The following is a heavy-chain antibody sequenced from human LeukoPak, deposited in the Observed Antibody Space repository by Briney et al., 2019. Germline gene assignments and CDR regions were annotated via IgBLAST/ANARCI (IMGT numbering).Heavy chain of an antibody. J-gene: IGHJ4*02. V-gene: IGHV1-18*01. D-gene: IGHD1-7*01. CDR2: VTAFNENT. CDR3: ARVGGNYAIDY. CDR1: GFALTTYN. Sequence: ASVKVSCKASGFALTTYNIVWLRQAPGQGLEWVGWVTAFNENTHYSRKVQGRVTMTRDTSISTAYMELSRLTSDDTAVYYCARVGGNYAIDYWGQGTLVTVSS.